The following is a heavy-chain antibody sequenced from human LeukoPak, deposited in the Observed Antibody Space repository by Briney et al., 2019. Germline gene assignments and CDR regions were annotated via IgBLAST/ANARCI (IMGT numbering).Heavy chain of an antibody. Sequence: NTSETLSLTCTVSGGSISNYYWSWIRQPAGKGLEWIGRVSTSGSTNYNPSLRSRVTMSVDTSKNQFSLKLSSVTAADTAVYYCARGQKNYYGSGMFDYWGQGTLVTVSS. J-gene: IGHJ4*02. CDR3: ARGQKNYYGSGMFDY. CDR1: GGSISNYY. D-gene: IGHD3-10*01. V-gene: IGHV4-4*07. CDR2: VSTSGST.